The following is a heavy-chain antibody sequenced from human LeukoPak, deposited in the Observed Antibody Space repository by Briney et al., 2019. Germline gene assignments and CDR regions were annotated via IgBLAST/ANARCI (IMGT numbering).Heavy chain of an antibody. CDR2: IYYSGST. D-gene: IGHD6-19*01. Sequence: PSETLSLTCTVSGGSISSSGYYWGWIRQPPGKGLEWIGSIYYSGSTYYNPSLKSRVTISVDTSKNQFSLKLSSVTAADTAVYYCARHSGAGTGFVYWGQGTLVTVSS. CDR3: ARHSGAGTGFVY. CDR1: GGSISSSGYY. J-gene: IGHJ4*02. V-gene: IGHV4-39*01.